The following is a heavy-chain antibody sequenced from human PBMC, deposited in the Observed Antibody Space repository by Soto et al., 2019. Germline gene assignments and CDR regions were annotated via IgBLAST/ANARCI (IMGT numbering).Heavy chain of an antibody. V-gene: IGHV3-11*01. D-gene: IGHD4-17*01. CDR2: ISSSGSTI. J-gene: IGHJ4*02. CDR3: ARDRPKINYGTNELDY. Sequence: QVQLVESGGGLVKPGGSLRLSCAASGFTFSDYYMSWIRQAPGKGLAWVSYISSSGSTIYYADSVKGRFTISRDNAKNSLYLQMNSLRSEDTAVYYCARDRPKINYGTNELDYWGQGTLVTVSS. CDR1: GFTFSDYY.